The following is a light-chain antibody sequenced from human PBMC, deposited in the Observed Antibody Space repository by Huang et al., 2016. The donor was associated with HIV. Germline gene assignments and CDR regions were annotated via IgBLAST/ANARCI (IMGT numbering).Light chain of an antibody. CDR1: PSISSK. V-gene: IGKV3-15*01. Sequence: ERVMTQFPVTLSVSPGERATFSCRASPSISSKLAWYQQTPGQAPRLLIYGASTRATGIPARFSGSGSGTEFTLTISSLQSEDFAVYYCQQYNNWPFTFGPGTRVDIK. CDR2: GAS. CDR3: QQYNNWPFT. J-gene: IGKJ3*01.